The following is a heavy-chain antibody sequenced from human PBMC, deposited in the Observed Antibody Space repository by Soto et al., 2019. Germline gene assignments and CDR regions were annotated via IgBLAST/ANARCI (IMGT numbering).Heavy chain of an antibody. CDR2: ISSSSSYI. CDR1: GFTFSSYS. V-gene: IGHV3-21*01. J-gene: IGHJ6*02. CDR3: ARDMRGPQPAYGMDV. Sequence: KAGGSLRLSCAASGFTFSSYSMNWVRQAPGKGLEWVSSISSSSSYIYYADSVKGRFTISRDNAKNSLYLQMNSLRAEDTAVYYCARDMRGPQPAYGMDVWGQGTTVTVSS. D-gene: IGHD3-16*01.